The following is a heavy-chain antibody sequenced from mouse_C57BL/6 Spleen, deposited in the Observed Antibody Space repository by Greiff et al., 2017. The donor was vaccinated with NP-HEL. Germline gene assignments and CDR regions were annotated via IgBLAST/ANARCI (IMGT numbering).Heavy chain of an antibody. CDR2: IYPRSGNT. V-gene: IGHV1-81*01. J-gene: IGHJ3*01. CDR1: GYTFTSYG. CDR3: EIGDYGGAWFAY. Sequence: QVQLQQSGAELARPGASVKLSCKASGYTFTSYGISWVKQRTGQGLEWIGEIYPRSGNTYYNEKFKGKATLTADKSSSTAYMELRSLTSEDSAVYFCEIGDYGGAWFAYWGQGTLVTVSA. D-gene: IGHD1-1*01.